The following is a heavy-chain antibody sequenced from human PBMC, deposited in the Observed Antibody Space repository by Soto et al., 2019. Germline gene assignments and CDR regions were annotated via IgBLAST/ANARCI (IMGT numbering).Heavy chain of an antibody. CDR1: GFTFSSYW. J-gene: IGHJ6*04. V-gene: IGHV3-7*01. Sequence: GGSLRLSCAASGFTFSSYWMSWVRQAPGKGLEWVANIKQDGSEKYYVDSVKGRFTISRDNAKNSLYLQMNSLRAEDTAVYYCARDSLRTNRLGRLYGSSTSCYPLDVWGKGTTVTVAS. CDR3: ARDSLRTNRLGRLYGSSTSCYPLDV. D-gene: IGHD2-2*01. CDR2: IKQDGSEK.